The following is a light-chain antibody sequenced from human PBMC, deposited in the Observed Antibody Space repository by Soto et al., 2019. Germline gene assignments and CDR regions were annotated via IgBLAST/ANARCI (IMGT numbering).Light chain of an antibody. CDR1: NSDVGGYSY. Sequence: QSALTQPASVSGSPGQSITISCTGTNSDVGGYSYVSWYQQHPGKAPKLIIYEVTNRPSGVSDRFSASKSGNTASLTISGLQAEDEADYYCSSYTSNSTLVVFGGGTKVTVL. CDR2: EVT. V-gene: IGLV2-14*01. J-gene: IGLJ2*01. CDR3: SSYTSNSTLVV.